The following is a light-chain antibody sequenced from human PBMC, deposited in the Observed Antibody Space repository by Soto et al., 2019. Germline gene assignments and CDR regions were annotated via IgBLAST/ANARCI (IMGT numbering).Light chain of an antibody. V-gene: IGLV1-40*01. J-gene: IGLJ1*01. CDR1: SSNLGPTYD. CDR2: ANT. Sequence: QSVLTQPPSVSGAPGQRGTISCTGSSSNLGPTYDVHWYQQLPGTAPKLLIYANTNRPSGVPDRFSGSKSGTSASLAITGLQAEDEADYFCQSYDSSLSGYVFGTGTKVTVL. CDR3: QSYDSSLSGYV.